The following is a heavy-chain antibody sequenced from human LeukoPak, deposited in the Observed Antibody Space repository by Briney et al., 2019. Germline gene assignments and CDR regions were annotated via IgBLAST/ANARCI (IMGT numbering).Heavy chain of an antibody. CDR2: INHSGST. D-gene: IGHD3-9*01. J-gene: IGHJ4*02. V-gene: IGHV4-34*01. Sequence: SETLSLTCAVYGGSFGGYYWSWIRQPPGKGLEWIGEINHSGSTNYNPSLKSRVTISVDTSKNQFSLKLSSVTAADTAVYYCASRQTGSDYWGQGTLVTVSS. CDR1: GGSFGGYY. CDR3: ASRQTGSDY.